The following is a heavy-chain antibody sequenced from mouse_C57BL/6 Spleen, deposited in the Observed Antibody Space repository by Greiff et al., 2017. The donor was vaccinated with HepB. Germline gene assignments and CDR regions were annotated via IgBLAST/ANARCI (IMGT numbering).Heavy chain of an antibody. CDR2: IYPSDSET. V-gene: IGHV1-61*01. Sequence: VQLQQSGAELVRPGSSVKLSCKASGYTFTSYWMDWVKQRPGQGLEWIGNIYPSDSETHYNQKFKDKATLTVDKSSSTAYMQLSSLTSEDSAVYYCARSVTTVVGDYWGQGTTLTVSS. D-gene: IGHD1-1*01. CDR1: GYTFTSYW. J-gene: IGHJ2*01. CDR3: ARSVTTVVGDY.